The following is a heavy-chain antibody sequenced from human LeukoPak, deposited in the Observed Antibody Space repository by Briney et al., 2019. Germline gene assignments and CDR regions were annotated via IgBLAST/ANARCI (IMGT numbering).Heavy chain of an antibody. Sequence: SGPALVNPPQTLTLTCTFSGFSLRTRGMCVSWIRQPPGKALECLTRIDWDDDKYYSTSLKTKLTISKDTSKNQVVLTMTNMAPVDTATYDCARIPPMKGDAFDIWGQGTMVTVSS. V-gene: IGHV2-70*11. CDR1: GFSLRTRGMC. CDR2: IDWDDDK. CDR3: ARIPPMKGDAFDI. J-gene: IGHJ3*02. D-gene: IGHD3-22*01.